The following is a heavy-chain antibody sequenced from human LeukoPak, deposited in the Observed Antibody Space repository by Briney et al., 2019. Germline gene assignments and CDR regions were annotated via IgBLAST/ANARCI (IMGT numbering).Heavy chain of an antibody. V-gene: IGHV3-30*02. CDR3: AGGGTVAATIDY. D-gene: IGHD2-15*01. CDR1: GFTFSSYG. Sequence: PGGSLRLSCAASGFTFSSYGMHWVRQAPGKGLEWVAFIRYGGSNKYYADSVKGRFTISRHNSKNTLYRKLRSLKAEDTAGYSCAGGGTVAATIDYWGQGTLVTVSS. CDR2: IRYGGSNK. J-gene: IGHJ4*02.